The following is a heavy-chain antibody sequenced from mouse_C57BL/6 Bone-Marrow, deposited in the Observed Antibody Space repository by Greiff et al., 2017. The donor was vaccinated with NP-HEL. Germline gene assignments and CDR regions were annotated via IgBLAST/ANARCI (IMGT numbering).Heavy chain of an antibody. D-gene: IGHD1-1*01. CDR3: ARRSNFDYAMDY. CDR2: FHPYNYDT. Sequence: QVQLQQSGAELVKPGASVKMSCKASGYTFTTYPIEWMKQSHGKCLEWIGNFHPYNYDTKYNEKFKGKATLTVEKSSITVYLDLMRLTSDDSAVYDGARRSNFDYAMDYWGQGTSVTVSA. CDR1: GYTFTTYP. V-gene: IGHV1-47*01. J-gene: IGHJ4*01.